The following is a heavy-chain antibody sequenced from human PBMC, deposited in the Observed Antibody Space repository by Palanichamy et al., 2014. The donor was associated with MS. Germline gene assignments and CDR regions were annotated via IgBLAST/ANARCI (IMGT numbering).Heavy chain of an antibody. CDR2: INAGNDDA. D-gene: IGHD1-7*01. CDR1: GYTFTSYG. CDR3: VRDEELGPYYFDL. V-gene: IGHV1-3*01. Sequence: VQLVQSGAEVKKPGASVTVSCKASGYTFTSYGIHWVRQAPGQRLEWMGWINAGNDDANSSQKFRSRITITKDTSATTVYMELRSLTSEDTAVYFCVRDEELGPYYFDLWGQGTPVTVSS. J-gene: IGHJ4*02.